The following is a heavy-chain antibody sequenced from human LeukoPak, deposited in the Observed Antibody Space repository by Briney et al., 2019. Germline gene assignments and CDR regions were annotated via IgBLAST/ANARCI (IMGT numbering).Heavy chain of an antibody. J-gene: IGHJ5*02. CDR2: IYHSGST. V-gene: IGHV4-38-2*01. CDR3: ARRPGVIWFVP. D-gene: IGHD4-23*01. CDR1: GYSFISGYY. Sequence: KPSETLSLTCHVLGYSFISGYYWGWIRQPGGKGMEWHGCIYHSGSTYYNPSLKSRVTISVATSKNQFSLKLRSVTAVDWAANICARRPGVIWFVPWGQRTRVSVS.